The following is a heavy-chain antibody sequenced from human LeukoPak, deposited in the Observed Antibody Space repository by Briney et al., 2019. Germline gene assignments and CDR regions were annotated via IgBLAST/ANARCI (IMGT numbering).Heavy chain of an antibody. J-gene: IGHJ5*02. Sequence: PGGSLRLSCAASGFTFSSYSMNWVRQAPGKGLEWVSSISSSSSYTYYADSVKGRFTISRDNAKNSLYLQMNSLRAEDTAVYYCARLGGWSDPWGQGTLVTVSS. CDR1: GFTFSSYS. D-gene: IGHD3-10*01. V-gene: IGHV3-21*01. CDR2: ISSSSSYT. CDR3: ARLGGWSDP.